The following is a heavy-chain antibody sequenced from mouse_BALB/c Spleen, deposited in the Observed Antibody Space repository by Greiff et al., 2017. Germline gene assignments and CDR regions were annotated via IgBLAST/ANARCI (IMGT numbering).Heavy chain of an antibody. D-gene: IGHD2-1*01. CDR2: ISYDGSN. V-gene: IGHV3-6*02. Sequence: EVQLQQSGPGLVKPSQSLSLTCSVTGYSITSGYYWNWIRQFPGNKLEWMGYISYDGSNNYNPSLKNRISITRDTSKNQFFLKLNSVTTEDTATYYCARGDYGNYPFAYWGQGTLVTVSA. CDR1: GYSITSGYY. CDR3: ARGDYGNYPFAY. J-gene: IGHJ3*01.